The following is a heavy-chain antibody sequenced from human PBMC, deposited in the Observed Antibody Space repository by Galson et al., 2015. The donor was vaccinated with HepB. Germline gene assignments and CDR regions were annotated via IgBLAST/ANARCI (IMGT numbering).Heavy chain of an antibody. V-gene: IGHV1-8*01. CDR3: ARGEIAGATEFDY. CDR1: GYTFTSYD. Sequence: SVKVSCKASGYTFTSYDINWVRQATGQGLEWMGWMSPNSGNTGYAQKFQGRVTMTRNTSISTAYMELSSLRSEDTAVYYCARGEIAGATEFDYWGQGTLVTVSS. J-gene: IGHJ4*02. D-gene: IGHD1-26*01. CDR2: MSPNSGNT.